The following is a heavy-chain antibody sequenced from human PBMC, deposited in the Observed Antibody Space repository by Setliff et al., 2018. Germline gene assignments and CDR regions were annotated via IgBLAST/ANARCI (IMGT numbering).Heavy chain of an antibody. D-gene: IGHD5-18*01. CDR3: AREGVDTRSSTDYRYYMDV. CDR1: GFGFTTFG. CDR2: TIPLFGTT. V-gene: IGHV1-69*05. J-gene: IGHJ6*03. Sequence: ASVKVSCKTSGFGFTTFGFSWVRQAPGQGLEWMGGTIPLFGTTDYAQKFHGRVTIITDESTSTAYMELSSLTSDDTAVYYCAREGVDTRSSTDYRYYMDVWGKGTTVTVSS.